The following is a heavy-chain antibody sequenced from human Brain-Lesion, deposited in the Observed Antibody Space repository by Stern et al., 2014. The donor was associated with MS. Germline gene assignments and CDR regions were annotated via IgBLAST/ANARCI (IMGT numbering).Heavy chain of an antibody. D-gene: IGHD6-13*01. J-gene: IGHJ4*02. V-gene: IGHV4-4*02. CDR3: ARFPASRPHVFDS. CDR1: GGSISSSNW. CDR2: SDHSGST. Sequence: VQLVESGPGLVKPSGTLSLTCAVSGGSISSSNWWSWVRQSPGKGLEWIGESDHSGSTIYNPSLKSRVTVSGDKSKNRFSLNLRPVPAADTPVYFCARFPASRPHVFDSWGQGTLVTVSS.